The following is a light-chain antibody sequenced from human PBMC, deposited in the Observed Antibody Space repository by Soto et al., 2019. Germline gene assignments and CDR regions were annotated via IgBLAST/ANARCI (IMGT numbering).Light chain of an antibody. CDR3: QQRCNWPLT. CDR2: DAS. V-gene: IGKV3-11*01. Sequence: EVVLTQSPGTLSLAPGERATLSCRASQSVSGYLAWYQQKAGQAPRLLIYDASNRATGVPDRFSGSGSGTDFTLTISSLEPEDFAIYYCQQRCNWPLTFGGGTKVEIK. CDR1: QSVSGY. J-gene: IGKJ4*01.